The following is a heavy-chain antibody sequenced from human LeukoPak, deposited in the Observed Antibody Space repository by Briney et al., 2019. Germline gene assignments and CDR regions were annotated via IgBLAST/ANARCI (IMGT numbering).Heavy chain of an antibody. CDR3: AKRPGTFDAFDV. Sequence: GGSLRLSCAAPGFSFSSYAMSWVRQAPGKGLEWVSAISGSGGNTYYADSVKGRFTISRDNSKNTLYLQMDSLGAEDTAVYYCAKRPGTFDAFDVWGQGTMVTVSS. V-gene: IGHV3-23*01. D-gene: IGHD1-14*01. CDR2: ISGSGGNT. CDR1: GFSFSSYA. J-gene: IGHJ3*01.